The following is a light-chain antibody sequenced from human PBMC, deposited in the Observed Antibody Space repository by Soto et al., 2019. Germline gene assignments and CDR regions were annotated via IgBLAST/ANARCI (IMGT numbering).Light chain of an antibody. J-gene: IGKJ2*01. CDR2: DAS. Sequence: DIQMTQSPSTLSASVTDRVTITCRASQNIHKWLAWYQQKPGKAPKLLIYDASRLQTGAPSRFSGSGSGTYFTLTISSLQSEDFATYYCQQYYTFPLYTFGQGTKLEI. CDR1: QNIHKW. V-gene: IGKV1-5*01. CDR3: QQYYTFPLYT.